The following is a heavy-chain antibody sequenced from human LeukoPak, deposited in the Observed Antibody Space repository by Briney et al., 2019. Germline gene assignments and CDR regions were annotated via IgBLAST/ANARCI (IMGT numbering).Heavy chain of an antibody. Sequence: ASVKVSCKASGGTFSSYAISWVRQAPGQGLEWMGGIVPIFGTANYAQKFQGRVTITADESTSTAYMELSSLRSEDTAVYYCARDRGSSGYRAWYFDLWGRGTLVTVSS. CDR1: GGTFSSYA. V-gene: IGHV1-69*13. CDR2: IVPIFGTA. CDR3: ARDRGSSGYRAWYFDL. J-gene: IGHJ2*01. D-gene: IGHD3-22*01.